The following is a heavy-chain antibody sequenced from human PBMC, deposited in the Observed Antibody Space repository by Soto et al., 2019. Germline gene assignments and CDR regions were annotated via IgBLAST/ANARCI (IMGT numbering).Heavy chain of an antibody. Sequence: EVQLVESGGGLVKPGGSLRLSCAASGFTFSNAWMNWVRQAPGKGLEWVGRIKSKTDGGTTDYAAPVKGRFTISRDDSKTTLYLQMNRLKTEDTVVYYWTTVPWYYFWSGYLVEDYWGQGTLVTVSS. CDR2: IKSKTDGGTT. CDR3: TTVPWYYFWSGYLVEDY. D-gene: IGHD3-3*01. V-gene: IGHV3-15*07. CDR1: GFTFSNAW. J-gene: IGHJ4*02.